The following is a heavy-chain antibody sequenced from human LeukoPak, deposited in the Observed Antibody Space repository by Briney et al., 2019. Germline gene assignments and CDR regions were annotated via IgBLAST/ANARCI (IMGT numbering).Heavy chain of an antibody. CDR1: GYSFTSYW. Sequence: GAALRISCKGSGYSFTSYWIGWVRRMPGKRLAWMGIIYPGDSDTRYSPSFQGQVTISADKSISTAYLQWSSLKASDTAMYYCARRGYCSGGSCLYFDYWGQGTLVTVSS. D-gene: IGHD2-15*01. V-gene: IGHV5-51*01. CDR2: IYPGDSDT. CDR3: ARRGYCSGGSCLYFDY. J-gene: IGHJ4*02.